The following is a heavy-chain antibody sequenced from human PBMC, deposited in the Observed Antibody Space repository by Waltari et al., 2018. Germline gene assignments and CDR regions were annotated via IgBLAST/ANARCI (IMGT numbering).Heavy chain of an antibody. CDR2: INHSGST. CDR1: GGSFSGYY. Sequence: QVQLQQWGAGLLKPSETLSLTCAVYGGSFSGYYWRWIRQPPGKGLEWLGEINHSGSTNYNPSLRSRVTISVDTSKNQFSLKLSSVTAADTAVYYCARFGIAALKSFDYWGQGTLVTVSS. D-gene: IGHD6-6*01. CDR3: ARFGIAALKSFDY. V-gene: IGHV4-34*01. J-gene: IGHJ4*02.